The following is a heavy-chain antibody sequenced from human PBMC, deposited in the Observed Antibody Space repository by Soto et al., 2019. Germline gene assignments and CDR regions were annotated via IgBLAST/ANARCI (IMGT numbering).Heavy chain of an antibody. CDR3: ARADITMIVVVGYYFDY. Sequence: SETLSLTCTVSGCSISSGGYYWRWIRQHPGKGLEWIGYIYYSGSTYYNPSLKSRVTISVDTSKNQFSLKLSSVTAADTAVYYCARADITMIVVVGYYFDYWGQGTLVTVSS. CDR1: GCSISSGGYY. J-gene: IGHJ4*02. V-gene: IGHV4-31*03. D-gene: IGHD3-22*01. CDR2: IYYSGST.